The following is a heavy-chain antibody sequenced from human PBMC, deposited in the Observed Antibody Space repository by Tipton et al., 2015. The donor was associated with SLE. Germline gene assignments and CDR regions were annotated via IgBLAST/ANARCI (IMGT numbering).Heavy chain of an antibody. CDR2: IYNSGGT. J-gene: IGHJ6*03. D-gene: IGHD6-19*01. Sequence: YIYNSGGTDYNPSLKSRVTMSADRSTNQLSLKLSSVTAADTAVYYCARGVAGYYFYYYLDVWGSGTAVTVSS. V-gene: IGHV4-28*01. CDR3: ARGVAGYYFYYYLDV.